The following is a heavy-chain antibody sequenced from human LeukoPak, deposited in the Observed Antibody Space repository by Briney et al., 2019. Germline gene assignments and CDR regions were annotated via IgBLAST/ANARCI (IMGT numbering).Heavy chain of an antibody. CDR1: GGSISSYY. Sequence: PSETLSLTCTVSGGSISSYYWCWLRQPPGKGLEWIGYIYYSRTTEYNPSLKSRVTISADTSKNQFSLKLNSVTAADPAVYYCVRRQWERQYFDLWGRGTLVAVSS. J-gene: IGHJ2*01. CDR2: IYYSRTT. V-gene: IGHV4-59*01. D-gene: IGHD1-26*01. CDR3: VRRQWERQYFDL.